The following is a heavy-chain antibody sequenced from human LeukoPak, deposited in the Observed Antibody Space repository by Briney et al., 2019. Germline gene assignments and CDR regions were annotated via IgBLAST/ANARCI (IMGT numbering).Heavy chain of an antibody. CDR1: GGSIGGSSYY. D-gene: IGHD6-19*01. CDR2: IYYSGST. V-gene: IGHV4-39*07. CDR3: ARGSSAGWPSGRGMDV. Sequence: SETLSLTCTVSGGSIGGSSYYWGWIRQPPGKGLEWIGTIYYSGSTYYNPSLKSRVTISVDTSKNQFSLKLSSVTAADRAVYYCARGSSAGWPSGRGMDVWGQGTTVTVSS. J-gene: IGHJ6*02.